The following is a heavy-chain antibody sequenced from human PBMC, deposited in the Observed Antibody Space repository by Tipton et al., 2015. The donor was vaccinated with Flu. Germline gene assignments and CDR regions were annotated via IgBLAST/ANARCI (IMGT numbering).Heavy chain of an antibody. CDR2: IWYDESYK. CDR3: TRELNYGMDV. CDR1: GFIFRSYG. Sequence: AASGFIFRSYGMQWVRQAPGKGLEWVAVIWYDESYKHYADSVKGRFTISRDNPKNTLYLQMKSLRAEDTAVYYCTRELNYGMDVWGQGTTVTVSS. V-gene: IGHV3-33*01. J-gene: IGHJ6*02.